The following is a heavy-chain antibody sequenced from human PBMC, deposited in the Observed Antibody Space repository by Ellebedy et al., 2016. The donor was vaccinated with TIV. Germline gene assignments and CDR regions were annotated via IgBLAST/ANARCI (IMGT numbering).Heavy chain of an antibody. CDR1: GGSISSGDYS. D-gene: IGHD2-15*01. J-gene: IGHJ5*02. CDR2: IYYSGST. CDR3: ARGNISSWNWFDP. Sequence: SETLSLTXTVSGGSISSGDYSWSWIRQPPGKGLEWIGYIYYSGSTYYNPSLKSRVTISVDTSKNHFSLKLSSVTAADTAVYYCARGNISSWNWFDPWGQGTLVTVSS. V-gene: IGHV4-30-4*01.